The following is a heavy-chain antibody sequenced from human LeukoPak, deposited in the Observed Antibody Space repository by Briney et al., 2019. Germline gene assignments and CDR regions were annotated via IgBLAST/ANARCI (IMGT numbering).Heavy chain of an antibody. V-gene: IGHV4-39*07. D-gene: IGHD3-22*01. CDR1: GGSISSYY. J-gene: IGHJ4*02. CDR3: ARDMHYDSSGYDY. Sequence: PSETLSLTCTVSGGSISSYYWGWIRQPPGKGLEWIGSIYYSGSTYYNPSLKSRVTISVDTSKNQFSLKLSSVTAADTAVYYCARDMHYDSSGYDYWGQGTLVTVSS. CDR2: IYYSGST.